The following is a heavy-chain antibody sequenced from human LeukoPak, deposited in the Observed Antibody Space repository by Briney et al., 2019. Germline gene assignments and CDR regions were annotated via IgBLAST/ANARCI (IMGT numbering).Heavy chain of an antibody. CDR3: ATAYCGGDCYTTYDAFDI. D-gene: IGHD2-21*02. CDR1: GYTLTELS. J-gene: IGHJ3*02. Sequence: GASVKVSCKVSGYTLTELSMHWVRQAPGKGLEWMGGFDPEDGETIYAQKFQGRVTMTEDTSTDTAYMELSSLRSEDTAVYYCATAYCGGDCYTTYDAFDIWGQGKMVTVSS. V-gene: IGHV1-24*01. CDR2: FDPEDGET.